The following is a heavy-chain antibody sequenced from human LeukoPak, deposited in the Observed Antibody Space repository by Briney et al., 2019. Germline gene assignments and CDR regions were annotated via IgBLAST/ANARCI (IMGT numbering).Heavy chain of an antibody. V-gene: IGHV3-30-3*01. D-gene: IGHD3-3*01. CDR1: GFTFSSYA. CDR3: ARALKTFWSGSPFDY. Sequence: PGGSLRLSCAASGFTFSSYAMHWVRQAPGKGLEWVAVISYDGSNKYYADSVKGRFTISRDNSKNTLYLQMNSLRAEDTAVYYCARALKTFWSGSPFDYWGQGTLVTVSS. CDR2: ISYDGSNK. J-gene: IGHJ4*02.